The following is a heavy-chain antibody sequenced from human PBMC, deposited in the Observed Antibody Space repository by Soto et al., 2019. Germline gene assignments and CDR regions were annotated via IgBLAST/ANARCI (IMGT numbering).Heavy chain of an antibody. CDR2: IDTDGSRK. CDR1: GFNFNTYW. CDR3: GRVPLDGNYANGVDV. J-gene: IGHJ6*02. D-gene: IGHD4-17*01. V-gene: IGHV3-7*03. Sequence: PGGSLRLSCAASGFNFNTYWMYWVRQAPGKGLEWVANIDTDGSRKNYADSVKGRFIISRDNAKNSLFLQMNSLRADDTAVYYCGRVPLDGNYANGVDVWGQGTTVTVSS.